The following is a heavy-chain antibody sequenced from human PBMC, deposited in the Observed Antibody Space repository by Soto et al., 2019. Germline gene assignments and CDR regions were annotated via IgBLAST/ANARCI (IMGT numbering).Heavy chain of an antibody. J-gene: IGHJ4*02. CDR1: GFTGSSNY. D-gene: IGHD3-22*01. CDR3: AAEPHYYDSSGYFDY. CDR2: IYSGGST. V-gene: IGHV3-66*01. Sequence: GGSLRLSCAASGFTGSSNYMSWVRQAPGKGLEWVSVIYSGGSTYYADSVKGRFTISRDNSKNTLYLQMNSLRAEDTAVYYCAAEPHYYDSSGYFDYWGQGTLVTVSS.